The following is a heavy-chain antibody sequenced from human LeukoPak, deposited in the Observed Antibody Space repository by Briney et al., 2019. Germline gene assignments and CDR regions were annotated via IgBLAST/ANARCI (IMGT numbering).Heavy chain of an antibody. CDR1: GFTVSSYA. CDR3: AKLFYTASVYYYYYGMDV. CDR2: ISGSGGST. V-gene: IGHV3-23*01. Sequence: PGGSLRLSCAASGFTVSSYAMSWVRQAPGKGLECVSAISGSGGSTYCADSVKGRFTLSRDNSKSTLYLQMNSLRAEDTAVYYCAKLFYTASVYYYYYGMDVWGQGTTVTVSS. J-gene: IGHJ6*02. D-gene: IGHD3-16*01.